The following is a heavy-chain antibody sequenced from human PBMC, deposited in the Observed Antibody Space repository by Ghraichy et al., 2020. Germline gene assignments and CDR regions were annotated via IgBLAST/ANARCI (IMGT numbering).Heavy chain of an antibody. CDR3: ARVAQDGYNLLDY. CDR2: INSDGGST. J-gene: IGHJ4*02. D-gene: IGHD5-24*01. Sequence: GGSLRLSCAASGFTFSRCWMHWVRQAPGKGLVWVSRINSDGGSTNYADSVKGRFTISRDNDKNTLYLQMNSLRAEDTAVYYCARVAQDGYNLLDYWGQGTLVTVSS. V-gene: IGHV3-74*01. CDR1: GFTFSRCW.